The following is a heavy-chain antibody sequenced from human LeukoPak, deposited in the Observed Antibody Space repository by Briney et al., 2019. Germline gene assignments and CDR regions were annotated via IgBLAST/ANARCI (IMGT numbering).Heavy chain of an antibody. CDR3: VAGSGWRFDY. J-gene: IGHJ4*02. Sequence: GGSLRLSCAASGFTFSSYSMNWVRQAPGKGLEWVSSISSSSNYIYYADSVKGRFTISRDNAKNSLYVQMNSLRVEDTAVYYCVAGSGWRFDYWGQGTLVTVSS. CDR2: ISSSSNYI. CDR1: GFTFSSYS. D-gene: IGHD6-19*01. V-gene: IGHV3-21*01.